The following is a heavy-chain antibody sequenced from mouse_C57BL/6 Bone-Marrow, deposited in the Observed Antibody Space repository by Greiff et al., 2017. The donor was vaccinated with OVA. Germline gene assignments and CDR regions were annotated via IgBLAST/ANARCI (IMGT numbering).Heavy chain of an antibody. Sequence: VQLQQSGPELVKPGASVKISCKASGYTFTDYYMNWVKQSHGKSLEWIGDINPNNGGTSYNQKFKGKATLTVDKSSSTAYMELRSLTSEDSAVYYCARWGSRDYFDYWGQGTTLTVSS. CDR3: ARWGSRDYFDY. J-gene: IGHJ2*01. CDR1: GYTFTDYY. V-gene: IGHV1-26*01. D-gene: IGHD1-1*01. CDR2: INPNNGGT.